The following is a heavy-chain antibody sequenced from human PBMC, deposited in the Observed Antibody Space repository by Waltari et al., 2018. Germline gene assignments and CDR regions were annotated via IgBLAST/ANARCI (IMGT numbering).Heavy chain of an antibody. CDR3: ARVGWVGYEWSDYYYGLDV. V-gene: IGHV4-4*02. J-gene: IGHJ6*02. CDR2: VYHNGNT. D-gene: IGHD3-3*01. Sequence: QVQLQESGPGLVKPAGTLSLTCPVSGGSIRSSNWWSWVRPPPGKGLEWIGEVYHNGNTNYNPSLKSRLTMSVDTSKNQFSLKLTSVTAADTAVYYCARVGWVGYEWSDYYYGLDVWGQGTTVTVSS. CDR1: GGSIRSSNW.